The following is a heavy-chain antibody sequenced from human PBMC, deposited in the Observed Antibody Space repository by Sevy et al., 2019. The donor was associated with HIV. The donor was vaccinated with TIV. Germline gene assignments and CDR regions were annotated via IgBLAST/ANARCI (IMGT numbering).Heavy chain of an antibody. CDR1: GGSISSYY. Sequence: SETLSLTCTVSGGSISSYYWSWIRQPPGKGLEWIGYIYYSGSTNYNPSLKSRVTISVDTSKNQFSLKLSSLTAADTAVYYCASPHLFATGGGVDAFDIWGQGTMVTVSS. CDR2: IYYSGST. CDR3: ASPHLFATGGGVDAFDI. D-gene: IGHD1-26*01. J-gene: IGHJ3*02. V-gene: IGHV4-59*12.